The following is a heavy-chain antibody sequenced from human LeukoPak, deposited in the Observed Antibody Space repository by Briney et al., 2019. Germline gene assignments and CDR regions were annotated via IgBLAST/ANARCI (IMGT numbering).Heavy chain of an antibody. CDR2: VNPDNGNA. J-gene: IGHJ4*02. D-gene: IGHD3-3*01. CDR1: GYTFDNYD. CDR3: SRGAPVAIFGPGHEQYFEH. Sequence: GASVKVSCKASGYTFDNYDINWVRQAPGQGLEWVGWVNPDNGNAGLGQKFRGRFTLTRNTSINTVYMEVNSLRSEDTAVYYCSRGAPVAIFGPGHEQYFEHCGQGTLLTVSS. V-gene: IGHV1-8*02.